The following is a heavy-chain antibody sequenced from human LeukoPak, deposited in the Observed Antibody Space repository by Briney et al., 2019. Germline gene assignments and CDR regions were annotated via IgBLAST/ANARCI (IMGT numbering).Heavy chain of an antibody. V-gene: IGHV4-39*07. J-gene: IGHJ4*02. D-gene: IGHD5-24*01. CDR3: ARSRGWLQSHPLDY. CDR1: DGSISSSSYY. Sequence: SETLSLTCTVSDGSISSSSYYWGWIRQPPGKGLEWIGSIYNSGSTYYNPSLKSRVTISVDTSKIQFSLKLTSVTAADTAVYYCARSRGWLQSHPLDYWGQGTLVTVSS. CDR2: IYNSGST.